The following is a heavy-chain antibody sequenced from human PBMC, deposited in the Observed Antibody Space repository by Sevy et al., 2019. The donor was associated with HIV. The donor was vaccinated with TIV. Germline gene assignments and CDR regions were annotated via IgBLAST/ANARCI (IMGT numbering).Heavy chain of an antibody. CDR2: LIGGGSRT. J-gene: IGHJ6*02. CDR1: GFPFSNYA. CDR3: AKRRVQSGLSGGGANFGMDV. D-gene: IGHD2-8*02. Sequence: GGSLRLSCAASGFPFSNYAMSWVRQAPGKGLEWVSTLIGGGSRTYYADSVTGRFIISRDNSRNTLYLQMNSLRAEDTAIYYCAKRRVQSGLSGGGANFGMDVCGRGITVTVSS. V-gene: IGHV3-23*01.